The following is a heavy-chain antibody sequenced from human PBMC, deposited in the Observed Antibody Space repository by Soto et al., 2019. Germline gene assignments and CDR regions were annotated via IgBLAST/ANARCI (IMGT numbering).Heavy chain of an antibody. J-gene: IGHJ6*03. V-gene: IGHV3-23*01. CDR1: GFTFSHYA. CDR3: ARNFDFYYYVDV. CDR2: ISGVGDTT. Sequence: EVQLLESGGDFVQAGGALRLSCAVSGFTFSHYAMSWVRQSTGQGPEWVAAISGVGDTTYYADSVKGRFTISRDNSQSTLFLQMDSVRAAETALYLCARNFDFYYYVDVWGKRTRVTVSS. D-gene: IGHD3-9*01.